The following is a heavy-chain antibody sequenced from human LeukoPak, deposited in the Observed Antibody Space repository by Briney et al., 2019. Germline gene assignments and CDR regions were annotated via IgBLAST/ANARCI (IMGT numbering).Heavy chain of an antibody. CDR1: GFTFSSYW. D-gene: IGHD2/OR15-2a*01. CDR2: IKQDGSEK. V-gene: IGHV3-7*04. Sequence: GGSLRLSCAASGFTFSSYWMSWVRQAPGKGLEWVANIKQDGSEKYYVDSVKGRFTISRDNAKNSLYLQMNSLRAEDTAVYYCARANLFYVLLVDYWGQGTLVTVSS. CDR3: ARANLFYVLLVDY. J-gene: IGHJ4*02.